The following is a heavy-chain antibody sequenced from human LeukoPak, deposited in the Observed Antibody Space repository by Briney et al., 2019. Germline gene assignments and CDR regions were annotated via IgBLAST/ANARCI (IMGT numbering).Heavy chain of an antibody. D-gene: IGHD1-1*01. CDR1: GFTFSSYS. CDR3: ARAYNSHFDY. V-gene: IGHV3-74*01. CDR2: IKSDGSST. J-gene: IGHJ4*02. Sequence: GGSLRLSCTVSGFTFSSYSLNWVRQAPGKGLVCVSRIKSDGSSTSYADSVKGRFTISRDDAKNTLYLQMNSLRAEDTAVYYCARAYNSHFDYWGQGALVTVSS.